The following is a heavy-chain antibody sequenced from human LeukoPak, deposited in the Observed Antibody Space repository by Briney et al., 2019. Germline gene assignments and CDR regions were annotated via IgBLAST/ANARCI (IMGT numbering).Heavy chain of an antibody. Sequence: ASVKVSCKASGYTLTRYFIHWVRQAPGQGLEWMGIINPNGGSTSYPQKFQGRVTMTRDTSTSTVYMDLSSLRSEDTAVYYCARVGTVFVAFDIWGQGTMVTVSS. CDR2: INPNGGST. D-gene: IGHD2-21*01. CDR1: GYTLTRYF. J-gene: IGHJ3*02. CDR3: ARVGTVFVAFDI. V-gene: IGHV1-46*01.